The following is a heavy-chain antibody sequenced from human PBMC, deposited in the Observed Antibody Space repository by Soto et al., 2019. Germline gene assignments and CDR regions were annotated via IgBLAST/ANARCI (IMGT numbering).Heavy chain of an antibody. CDR1: GGSFSGYY. CDR2: INQSGST. CDR3: ARLQEVVATVKTYYYGMDV. V-gene: IGHV4-34*01. Sequence: SETLSLTCAVYGGSFSGYYWTWIRQPPGKGLEWIGGINQSGSTNYNPSLRSRVTISADTSKNQFSLNLSSVTAPDTAVYYCARLQEVVATVKTYYYGMDVWGQGTTVTVSS. J-gene: IGHJ6*02. D-gene: IGHD5-12*01.